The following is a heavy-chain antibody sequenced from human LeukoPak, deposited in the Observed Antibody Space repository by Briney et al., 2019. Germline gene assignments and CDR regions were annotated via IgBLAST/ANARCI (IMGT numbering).Heavy chain of an antibody. CDR2: INPSDDSA. CDR1: GYTFTSYY. D-gene: IGHD5-18*01. CDR3: AKAAGDTYGYRYYFDY. Sequence: ASVKVSCKASGYTFTSYYIRWVRQAPGQGLEWMGLINPSDDSANYAQEFQGRVAMTRDTSTNTVYVDLSSLRSEDTAVYYCAKAAGDTYGYRYYFDYWGQGTLVTVSS. V-gene: IGHV1-46*01. J-gene: IGHJ4*02.